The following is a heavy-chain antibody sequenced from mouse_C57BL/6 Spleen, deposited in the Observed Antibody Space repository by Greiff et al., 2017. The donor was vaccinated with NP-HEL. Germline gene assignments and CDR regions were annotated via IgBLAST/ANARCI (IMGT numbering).Heavy chain of an antibody. Sequence: EVKLMESGEGLVKPGGSLKLSCAASGFTFSSYAMSWVRQTPEKRLEWVAYISSGGDYIYYADTVKGRFTISRDNARNTLYLQMSSLKSEDTAMYYCTRDHYGPAWFAYWGQGTLVTVSA. CDR1: GFTFSSYA. CDR3: TRDHYGPAWFAY. CDR2: ISSGGDYI. V-gene: IGHV5-9-1*02. D-gene: IGHD1-1*01. J-gene: IGHJ3*01.